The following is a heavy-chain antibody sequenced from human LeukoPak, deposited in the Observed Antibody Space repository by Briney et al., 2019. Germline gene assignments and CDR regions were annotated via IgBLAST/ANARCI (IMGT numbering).Heavy chain of an antibody. CDR2: TWSDGNNR. V-gene: IGHV3-30*02. CDR3: AKDPGASVSGFYMDV. Sequence: GGSLRLSCAASGFTFRNYGMHWVRQATGKGLEWVSFTWSDGNNRFYADSVKGRFTISRDNSKNMLYLQMDTLRAEDTALYYCAKDPGASVSGFYMDVWGKGTTVIVSS. J-gene: IGHJ6*03. CDR1: GFTFRNYG. D-gene: IGHD2-8*02.